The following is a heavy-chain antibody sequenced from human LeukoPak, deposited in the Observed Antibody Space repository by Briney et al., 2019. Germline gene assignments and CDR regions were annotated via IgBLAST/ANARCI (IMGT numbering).Heavy chain of an antibody. D-gene: IGHD6-19*01. J-gene: IGHJ4*02. CDR1: GLPFSSKP. V-gene: IGHV3-30*04. Sequence: GGSLGLSWPASGLPFSSKPWHWSRRAPGKGLGWVAVISYDGSNKYYADSVKGRFTISRDNSKNALYLQMNSLRAEDTAVYYCARDRVSGPYGAIDYWGQGTLVTVSS. CDR2: ISYDGSNK. CDR3: ARDRVSGPYGAIDY.